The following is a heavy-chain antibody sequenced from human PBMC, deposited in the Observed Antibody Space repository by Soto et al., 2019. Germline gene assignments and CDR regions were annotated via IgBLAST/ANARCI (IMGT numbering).Heavy chain of an antibody. CDR2: IYTSGST. CDR1: GGSIRSYY. Sequence: PSETLSLPCTVSGGSIRSYYWSWIRQPAGKPLEWIGRIYTSGSTNYNPSLKSRVTMSVDTSKNQFSLNLSSVTAADTAVYYCAREGASGFGMDVWGQGTTVTVSS. V-gene: IGHV4-4*07. CDR3: AREGASGFGMDV. D-gene: IGHD1-26*01. J-gene: IGHJ6*02.